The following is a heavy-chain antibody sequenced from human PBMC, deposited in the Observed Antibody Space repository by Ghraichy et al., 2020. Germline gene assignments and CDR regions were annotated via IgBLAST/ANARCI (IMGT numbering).Heavy chain of an antibody. J-gene: IGHJ4*02. CDR3: ARAYSSNSYFDY. V-gene: IGHV3-21*01. CDR1: GFTFSSYS. Sequence: GSLNISCAASGFTFSSYSMKWVRQAPGKGLEWVSSISSSSSYIYYADSVKGRFTISRDNAKNSLYLQMNSLRAEDTAVYYCARAYSSNSYFDYWGQGTLVTVSS. D-gene: IGHD6-13*01. CDR2: ISSSSSYI.